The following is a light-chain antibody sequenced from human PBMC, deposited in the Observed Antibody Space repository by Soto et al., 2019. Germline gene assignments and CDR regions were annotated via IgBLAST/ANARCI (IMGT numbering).Light chain of an antibody. CDR1: QSISSW. J-gene: IGKJ1*01. CDR2: KAS. CDR3: QQYNRYYLIP. Sequence: DIQMTQSPSTLSASVGDRVTITCRASQSISSWLAWYQQKPGRAPNLLFYKASSLQSGVPSRFSGSGSGTEFTLTISSLQTDDFATYCCQQYNRYYLIPFGHGTKVEIK. V-gene: IGKV1-5*03.